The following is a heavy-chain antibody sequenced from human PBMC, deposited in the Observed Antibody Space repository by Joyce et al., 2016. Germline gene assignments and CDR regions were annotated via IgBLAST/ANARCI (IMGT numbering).Heavy chain of an antibody. CDR1: GFAFSTYT. V-gene: IGHV3-21*01. CDR2: ISDNSRFI. D-gene: IGHD6-13*01. CDR3: GRVDPTEQPIDY. Sequence: EVQLVESGGGLVKPGGSLRLSCAASGFAFSTYTMSLVRQAPGKGLEWVSSISDNSRFIYYADSLKGRFTISRDNAKNSLYLQMNSLRAEDTAVYYCGRVDPTEQPIDYWGQGTLVTVSS. J-gene: IGHJ4*02.